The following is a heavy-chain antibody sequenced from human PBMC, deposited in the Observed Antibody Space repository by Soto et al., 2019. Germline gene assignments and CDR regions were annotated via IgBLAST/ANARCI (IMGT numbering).Heavy chain of an antibody. V-gene: IGHV4-39*01. J-gene: IGHJ5*02. CDR2: NYYSGST. Sequence: AETLSLACTVSVDSVSISSYYWAWIRQPPGKGLEWIGSNYYSGSTYYNPSLNSRLTISVDTSKDQFSLKLASVTAADTAVYYCARHRHIYDYFDWFDPWGQGTMVTVSS. CDR3: ARHRHIYDYFDWFDP. CDR1: VDSVSISSYY. D-gene: IGHD3-16*01.